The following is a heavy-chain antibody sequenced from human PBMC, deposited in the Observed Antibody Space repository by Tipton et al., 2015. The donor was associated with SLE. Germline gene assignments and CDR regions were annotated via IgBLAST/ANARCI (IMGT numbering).Heavy chain of an antibody. V-gene: IGHV1-8*01. Sequence: QVQLVQSGAEVKKPGASVKVSCKASGYTFTSYDINWVRQATGQGLEWMGWMNPNSGNTGYAQKFQGRVTMTRDTSISTAYMELSSLTSEDTAVYYCARVDEPVAGQENWFDPWGQGTLVTVSS. CDR2: MNPNSGNT. D-gene: IGHD6-19*01. CDR3: ARVDEPVAGQENWFDP. CDR1: GYTFTSYD. J-gene: IGHJ5*02.